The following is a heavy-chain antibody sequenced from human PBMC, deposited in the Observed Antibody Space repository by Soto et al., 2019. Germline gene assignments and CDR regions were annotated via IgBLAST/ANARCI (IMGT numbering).Heavy chain of an antibody. CDR1: GGSISSYY. CDR3: ARDDPYYYGMDV. CDR2: IYYSGST. J-gene: IGHJ6*02. V-gene: IGHV4-59*01. Sequence: QVQLQESGPGLVKPSETLSLTCTVSGGSISSYYWSWIRQPPGKGLEWIGYIYYSGSTNYNPSLKSRVTISVDTSKNQFSLKLSSVTAADTAVYYCARDDPYYYGMDVWGQGTTVTVSS.